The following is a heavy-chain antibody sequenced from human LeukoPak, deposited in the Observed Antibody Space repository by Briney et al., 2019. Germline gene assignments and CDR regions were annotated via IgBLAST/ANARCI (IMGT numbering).Heavy chain of an antibody. CDR1: GGSIGSGRYY. Sequence: SETLSLTCSVSGGSIGSGRYYWTWIRQPAGKGLEWIGRLYTNDNTNYDPSLESRVSISVDTSKSQFYLQLTSVTAADTAVYFCARGVVTDDYYMDVWGKGITVIVSS. J-gene: IGHJ6*03. D-gene: IGHD2-21*02. V-gene: IGHV4-61*02. CDR3: ARGVVTDDYYMDV. CDR2: LYTNDNT.